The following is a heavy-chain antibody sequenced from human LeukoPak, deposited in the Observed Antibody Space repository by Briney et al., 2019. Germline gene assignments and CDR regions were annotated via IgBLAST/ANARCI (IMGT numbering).Heavy chain of an antibody. Sequence: GSSVKVSCKASGGTFSSYAISWVRQAPGQGLEWMGGIIPIFGTANYAQKFQGRVTITADESTSTAYMALSSLRSEDTAVYYCARGHNSGYDTRAASFDYWGQGTLVTVSS. D-gene: IGHD5-12*01. CDR1: GGTFSSYA. CDR2: IIPIFGTA. V-gene: IGHV1-69*01. CDR3: ARGHNSGYDTRAASFDY. J-gene: IGHJ4*02.